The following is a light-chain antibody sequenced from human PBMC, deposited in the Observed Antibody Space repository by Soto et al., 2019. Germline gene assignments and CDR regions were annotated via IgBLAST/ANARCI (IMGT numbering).Light chain of an antibody. CDR2: EVS. J-gene: IGLJ2*01. CDR3: RSSTSSSTVV. CDR1: SSDVGGYNY. Sequence: QSALTQPASVSGSPGQSITISCTGTSSDVGGYNYVSWYQQHPGKAPKLMIYEVSNRPSGVSNRFSGSKSGNTASLTISGLEAEDAADYCCRSSTSSSTVVFGGGTKLTVL. V-gene: IGLV2-14*01.